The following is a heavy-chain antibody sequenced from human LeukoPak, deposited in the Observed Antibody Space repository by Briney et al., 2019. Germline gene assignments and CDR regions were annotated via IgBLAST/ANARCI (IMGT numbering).Heavy chain of an antibody. CDR1: GGSISSGGYY. D-gene: IGHD6-13*01. V-gene: IGHV4-31*03. CDR2: IYYGGST. J-gene: IGHJ4*02. CDR3: ARAAWGGSSSWYPLDY. Sequence: PSQTLSLTCTVSGGSISSGGYYWSWIRQHPGKGLERIGYIYYGGSTYYNPSLKSRVTISVDTSKNQFSLKLSSVTAADTAVYYCARAAWGGSSSWYPLDYWGQGTLVTVSS.